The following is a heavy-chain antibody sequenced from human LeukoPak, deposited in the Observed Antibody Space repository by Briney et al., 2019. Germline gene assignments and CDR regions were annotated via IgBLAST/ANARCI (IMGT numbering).Heavy chain of an antibody. J-gene: IGHJ3*02. V-gene: IGHV1-46*01. CDR1: GYTFTSYY. Sequence: GASVKVSCKASGYTFTSYYMHWVRQAPGQGLEWMGIINPSGGSTSYAQKFQGRVTMTRDMSTSTVYMELSSLRSEDTAVYYCARVGVGATVGGAFDIWGQGTMVTVSS. CDR3: ARVGVGATVGGAFDI. CDR2: INPSGGST. D-gene: IGHD1-26*01.